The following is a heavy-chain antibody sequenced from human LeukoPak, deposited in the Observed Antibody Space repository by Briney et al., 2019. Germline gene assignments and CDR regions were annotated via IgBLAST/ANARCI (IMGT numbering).Heavy chain of an antibody. Sequence: PGGSLRLSCAASGFTFSSYAMTWVRQAPGKGLEWVSSFSFNGESTYYADSVKGRFTISRDNAKNSLYLQMNSLRDEDTAVYYCGRVMTSMSNWFDPWGQGTLVTASS. J-gene: IGHJ5*02. D-gene: IGHD2/OR15-2a*01. V-gene: IGHV3-23*01. CDR3: GRVMTSMSNWFDP. CDR2: FSFNGEST. CDR1: GFTFSSYA.